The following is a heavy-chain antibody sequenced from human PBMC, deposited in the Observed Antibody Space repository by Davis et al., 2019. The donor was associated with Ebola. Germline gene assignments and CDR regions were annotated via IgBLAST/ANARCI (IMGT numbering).Heavy chain of an antibody. Sequence: SETLSLTCTVSGGSISSSSYCWGWIRQPPGKGLEWIGSIYYSGSTYYNPSLKSRVTISVDTSKNQFSLKLSSVTAADTAVYYCARDSSSWFWWFDPWGQGTLVTVSS. J-gene: IGHJ5*02. CDR2: IYYSGST. V-gene: IGHV4-39*01. D-gene: IGHD6-13*01. CDR3: ARDSSSWFWWFDP. CDR1: GGSISSSSYC.